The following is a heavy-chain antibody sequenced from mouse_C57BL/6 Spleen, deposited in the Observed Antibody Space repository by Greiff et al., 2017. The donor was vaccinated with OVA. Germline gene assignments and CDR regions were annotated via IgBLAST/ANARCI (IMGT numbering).Heavy chain of an antibody. CDR3: ARGGAYFGY. D-gene: IGHD1-1*02. CDR2: ISDGGSYT. CDR1: GFTFSSYA. V-gene: IGHV5-4*03. Sequence: EVKLVESGGGLVKPGGSLKLSCAASGFTFSSYAMSWVRQTPEKRLEWVATISDGGSYTYYPDNVKGRFTISRDNAKNNLYLQMSHLKSEDTAMYYCARGGAYFGYWGQGTTLTVSS. J-gene: IGHJ2*01.